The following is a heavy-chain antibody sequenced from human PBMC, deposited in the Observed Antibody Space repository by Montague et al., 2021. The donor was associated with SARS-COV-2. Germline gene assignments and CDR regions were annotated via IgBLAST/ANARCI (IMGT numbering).Heavy chain of an antibody. V-gene: IGHV6-1*01. CDR1: GDIVSSNSAA. J-gene: IGHJ6*02. D-gene: IGHD2-2*01. CDR3: ARGAYHDLYYYYHGMDV. CDR2: TYYRSQWYE. Sequence: CAISGDIVSSNSAAWNWIRQSPSRGLEWLGRTYYRSQWYEDYAVSVKGRITIKPDTSKNQFSLHLESVSPDDMALYYCARGAYHDLYYYYHGMDVWGRGTTVSVSS.